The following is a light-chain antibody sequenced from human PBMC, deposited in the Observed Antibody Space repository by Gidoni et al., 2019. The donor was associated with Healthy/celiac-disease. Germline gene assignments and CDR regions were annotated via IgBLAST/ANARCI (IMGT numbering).Light chain of an antibody. CDR3: QQRSNWLT. V-gene: IGKV3-11*01. Sequence: EIVLTQSPATLSLSPGERATLPCRASQSVSSYLAWYQQKPGQAPRLLIYDASNRATGIPARFRGSGSGTDFTLTISSLEPEDFAVYSCQQRSNWLTFGGGTKVEIQ. CDR2: DAS. J-gene: IGKJ4*01. CDR1: QSVSSY.